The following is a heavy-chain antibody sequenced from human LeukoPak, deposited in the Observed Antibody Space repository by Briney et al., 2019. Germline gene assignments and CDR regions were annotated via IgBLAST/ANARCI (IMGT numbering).Heavy chain of an antibody. Sequence: PGGSLRPSCAASGFTFSSYAMHWVRQAPGKGLEWVAVISYDGSNKYYADSVKGRFTISRDNSKNTLYLQMNSLRAEDTAVYYCARDQRITIFGVVSYNWFDPWGQGTLVTVSS. CDR3: ARDQRITIFGVVSYNWFDP. CDR1: GFTFSSYA. CDR2: ISYDGSNK. V-gene: IGHV3-30-3*01. J-gene: IGHJ5*02. D-gene: IGHD3-3*01.